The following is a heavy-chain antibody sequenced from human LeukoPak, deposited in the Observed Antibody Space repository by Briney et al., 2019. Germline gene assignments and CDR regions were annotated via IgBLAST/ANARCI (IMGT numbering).Heavy chain of an antibody. D-gene: IGHD6-6*01. CDR2: IIPIFGTA. CDR3: ATSSIAAPYYYYDMDV. Sequence: GASVKVSCKASGGTFSSYAISWVRQAPGQGLEWMGGIIPIFGTANYAQKFQGRVTITADESTSTAYMELSSLRSEDTAVYYCATSSIAAPYYYYDMDVWGQGTTVTVSS. J-gene: IGHJ6*02. V-gene: IGHV1-69*13. CDR1: GGTFSSYA.